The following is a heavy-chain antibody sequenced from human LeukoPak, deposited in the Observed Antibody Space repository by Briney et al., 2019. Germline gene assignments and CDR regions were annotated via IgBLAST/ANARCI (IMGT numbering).Heavy chain of an antibody. CDR1: GGSFSGYY. Sequence: PSETLSLTCAVYGGSFSGYYWSWIRQPPGKGLEWIGEINHSGSTNYNPSLKSRVTISVDTSKNQFSLKLSSVTAADTAVYYCARASKEGPMGILNPYYYGSGSYEGWFDPWGQGTLVTVSS. J-gene: IGHJ5*02. V-gene: IGHV4-34*01. CDR3: ARASKEGPMGILNPYYYGSGSYEGWFDP. D-gene: IGHD3-10*01. CDR2: INHSGST.